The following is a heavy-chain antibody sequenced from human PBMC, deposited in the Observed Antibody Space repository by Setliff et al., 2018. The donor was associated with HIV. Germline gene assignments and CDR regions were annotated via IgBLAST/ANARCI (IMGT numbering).Heavy chain of an antibody. CDR2: IYHDGST. D-gene: IGHD4-17*01. V-gene: IGHV4-38-2*01. Sequence: PSETLSLTCAVSGYAINNNFFWGWVRQPPGKGLEWIGSIYHDGSTYYNPSLKSRLTISLDTSKNQFSLKLSSVTAADTAIYYCARRIYGNNPYFDYWSQGTLVTVS. CDR1: GYAINNNFF. CDR3: ARRIYGNNPYFDY. J-gene: IGHJ4*02.